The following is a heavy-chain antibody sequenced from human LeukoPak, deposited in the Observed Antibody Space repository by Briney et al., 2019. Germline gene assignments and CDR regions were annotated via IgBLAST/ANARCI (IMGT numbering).Heavy chain of an antibody. CDR3: ASGSQIAVAGELDY. J-gene: IGHJ4*02. D-gene: IGHD6-19*01. V-gene: IGHV1-2*02. Sequence: ASVNVSCKASGYTFTGYYMHCVRQPPGQGLEWMVWINPNSGGTNYAQKFQGRVTMTRDTSISTAYMELSRLRSDDTAVYYCASGSQIAVAGELDYWGQGTLVTVSS. CDR1: GYTFTGYY. CDR2: INPNSGGT.